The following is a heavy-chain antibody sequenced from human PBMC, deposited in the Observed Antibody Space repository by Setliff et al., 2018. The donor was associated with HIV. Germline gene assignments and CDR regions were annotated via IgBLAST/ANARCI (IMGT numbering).Heavy chain of an antibody. D-gene: IGHD2-2*01. CDR1: GGTFNSYA. CDR2: IIPILGLA. V-gene: IGHV1-69*10. J-gene: IGHJ6*03. CDR3: ARGPKDCTSTSCRYYYYYYYMDV. Sequence: SVKVSCKASGGTFNSYAISWVRQAPGRGLEWMGGIIPILGLANYAQKFQGRVTIIADKSTSTVYMEVSRLRSEDTAMYYCARGPKDCTSTSCRYYYYYYYMDVWGKGTPVTVSS.